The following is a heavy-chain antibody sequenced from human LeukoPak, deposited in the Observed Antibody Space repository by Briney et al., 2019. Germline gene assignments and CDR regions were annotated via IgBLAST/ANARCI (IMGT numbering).Heavy chain of an antibody. J-gene: IGHJ6*02. CDR2: ISNSGGAT. D-gene: IGHD2-2*01. Sequence: PGGSLRLSCAASGFTFSSYSMSWVRQAPGKGLEWVSAISNSGGATYYADSVEGRFTISRDNSKNTLFLHMNSLRVEDTAVYYCAKAPPAATKYYYGMDVWGQGTTVTVSS. CDR3: AKAPPAATKYYYGMDV. V-gene: IGHV3-23*01. CDR1: GFTFSSYS.